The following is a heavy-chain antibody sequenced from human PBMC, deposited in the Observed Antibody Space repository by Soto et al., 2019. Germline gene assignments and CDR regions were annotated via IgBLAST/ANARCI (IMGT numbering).Heavy chain of an antibody. J-gene: IGHJ4*02. CDR3: ARVIRGDSGYDYSHDSSGYYPFEY. CDR2: ISSSSSYI. V-gene: IGHV3-21*01. Sequence: SLRLSCAASGVTFSSYSMNWVRHAPGKGLEWVSSISSSSSYIYYADSVKGRFTISRDNAKNSLYLQMNSLRAEDTAVYYCARVIRGDSGYDYSHDSSGYYPFEYWGQGTLVTVSS. D-gene: IGHD3-22*01. CDR1: GVTFSSYS.